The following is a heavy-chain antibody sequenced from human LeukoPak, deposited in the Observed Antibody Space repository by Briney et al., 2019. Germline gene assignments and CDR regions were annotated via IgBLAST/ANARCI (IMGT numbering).Heavy chain of an antibody. J-gene: IGHJ4*02. D-gene: IGHD2-15*01. V-gene: IGHV1-18*01. CDR3: ARGVGGYCSGGSCYPTQYYFDY. CDR1: GYTFTSYG. Sequence: ASVKVSCKAYGYTFTSYGISWVRQAPGQGLEWMGWISAYNGNTNYAQKLQGRVTMTTDTSTSTAYMELRSLRSDDTAVYYCARGVGGYCSGGSCYPTQYYFDYWGQGTLVTVSS. CDR2: ISAYNGNT.